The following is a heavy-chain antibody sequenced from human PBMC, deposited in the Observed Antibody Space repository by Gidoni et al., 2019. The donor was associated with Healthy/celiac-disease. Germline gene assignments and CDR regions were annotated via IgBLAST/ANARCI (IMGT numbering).Heavy chain of an antibody. J-gene: IGHJ4*02. CDR2: IRSKANSYAT. Sequence: EVQLVESGGGLVQPGGSLKLSLAASGFTFSGSAMHWVRQASGKGLEWVGRIRSKANSYATAYAASVKGRFTISRDDSKNTAYLQMNSLKTEDTAVYYCTTNLVGATYWGQGTLVTVSS. D-gene: IGHD1-26*01. CDR1: GFTFSGSA. V-gene: IGHV3-73*01. CDR3: TTNLVGATY.